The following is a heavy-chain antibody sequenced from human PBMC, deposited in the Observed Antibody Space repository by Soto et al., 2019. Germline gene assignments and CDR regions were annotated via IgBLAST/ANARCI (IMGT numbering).Heavy chain of an antibody. Sequence: QPPLVESVGGLVKPGVSLRLSCAASGPTLRDHFMSWVRQAPGTGLEWVTTIDNSGSTVYYADSVKGRFTISRDNAKNSLYLQMNSLRVEDTAVYYCASDPQRGAGHNFDDLGQGTLVTVAS. CDR2: IDNSGSTV. CDR1: GPTLRDHF. J-gene: IGHJ5*02. CDR3: ASDPQRGAGHNFDD. V-gene: IGHV3-11*01. D-gene: IGHD1-26*01.